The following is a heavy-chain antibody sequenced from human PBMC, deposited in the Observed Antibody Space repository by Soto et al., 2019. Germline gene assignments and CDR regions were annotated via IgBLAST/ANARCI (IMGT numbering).Heavy chain of an antibody. V-gene: IGHV3-23*01. CDR3: ARKVPGSTSRPDYWYFDL. Sequence: EVQLLESGGGLVQPGGSLRLSCAGSGFTFINYAMTWVRQAPGKGLEWVSTISGGGDAPFFADSVRGRFTISRDNSKNAVALPMNNLGVDDTAVYFCARKVPGSTSRPDYWYFDLWGRGTLVTVSS. CDR2: ISGGGDAP. D-gene: IGHD3-10*01. J-gene: IGHJ2*01. CDR1: GFTFINYA.